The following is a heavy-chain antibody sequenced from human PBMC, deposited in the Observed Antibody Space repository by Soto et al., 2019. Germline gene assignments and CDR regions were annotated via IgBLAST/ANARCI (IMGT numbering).Heavy chain of an antibody. J-gene: IGHJ4*02. CDR2: INSRGT. Sequence: EVQLLESGGGLVQPGGSLRLSCATSGFTFNTYAMSWVRQAPGKGLEWVSGINSRGTQYADSVKGRFTISRDTPKNTLDLQMDSLRAEDTAVYYCARQSHYPFWSGCPKDYFDYWGQGTLVTVSS. V-gene: IGHV3-23*01. D-gene: IGHD3-3*01. CDR3: ARQSHYPFWSGCPKDYFDY. CDR1: GFTFNTYA.